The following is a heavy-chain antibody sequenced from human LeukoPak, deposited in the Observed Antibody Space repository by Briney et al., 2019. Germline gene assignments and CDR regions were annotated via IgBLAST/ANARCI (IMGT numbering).Heavy chain of an antibody. J-gene: IGHJ4*02. Sequence: ASVKVSCKASGYTFTGYYMHWVRQAPGQGLEWMGWINPNSGGTNYAQKFQGRVTMTRDMSTSTVYMELSSLRSEDTAVYYCARESVYSYGSGYFDYWGQGTLVTVSS. CDR3: ARESVYSYGSGYFDY. CDR2: INPNSGGT. D-gene: IGHD5-18*01. CDR1: GYTFTGYY. V-gene: IGHV1-2*02.